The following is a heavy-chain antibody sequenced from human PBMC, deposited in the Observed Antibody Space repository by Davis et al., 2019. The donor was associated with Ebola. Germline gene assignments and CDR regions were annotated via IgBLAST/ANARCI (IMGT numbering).Heavy chain of an antibody. CDR2: INPSGGST. J-gene: IGHJ6*02. CDR3: AREPIVVVVAATQSHYYYGMDV. D-gene: IGHD2-15*01. V-gene: IGHV1-46*03. CDR1: GYTFTSYY. Sequence: AASVKVSCKASGYTFTSYYMHWVRQAPGQGLEWMGIINPSGGSTSYAQKLQGRVTMTRDTSTSTVYMELSSLRSEDTAVYYCAREPIVVVVAATQSHYYYGMDVWGQGTTVTVSS.